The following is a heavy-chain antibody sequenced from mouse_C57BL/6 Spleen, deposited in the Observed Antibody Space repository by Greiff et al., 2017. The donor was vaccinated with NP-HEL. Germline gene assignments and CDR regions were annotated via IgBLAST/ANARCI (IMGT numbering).Heavy chain of an antibody. CDR2: IRSKSNNYAT. D-gene: IGHD1-1*01. J-gene: IGHJ4*01. Sequence: EVQLVESGGGLVQPKGSLKLSCAASGFSFNTYAMNWVRQAPGKGLEWVARIRSKSNNYATYYADSVKDRFTISRDDSESMLYLQMNNLKTEDTAMYYCVRHGHYYGSSRLYAMDYWGQGTSVTVSS. V-gene: IGHV10-1*01. CDR3: VRHGHYYGSSRLYAMDY. CDR1: GFSFNTYA.